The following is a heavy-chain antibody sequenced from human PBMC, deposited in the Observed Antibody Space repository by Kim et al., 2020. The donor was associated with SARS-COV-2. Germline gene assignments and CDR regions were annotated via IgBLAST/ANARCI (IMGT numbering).Heavy chain of an antibody. Sequence: GGSLRLSCAASGFTFSSYAMSWVRQAPGKGLEWVSAISGSGGSTYYADSVKGRFTISRDNSKNTLYLQMNSLRAEDTAVYYCAKAPLIPSYDSSGYPFDYWGEGTLVTVSS. J-gene: IGHJ4*02. D-gene: IGHD3-22*01. V-gene: IGHV3-23*01. CDR1: GFTFSSYA. CDR2: ISGSGGST. CDR3: AKAPLIPSYDSSGYPFDY.